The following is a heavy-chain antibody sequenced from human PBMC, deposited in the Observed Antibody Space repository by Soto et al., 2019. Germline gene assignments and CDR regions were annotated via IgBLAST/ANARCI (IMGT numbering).Heavy chain of an antibody. CDR2: IYHSGTT. CDR3: ARGSGVAGTTPYAFDI. D-gene: IGHD6-19*01. J-gene: IGHJ3*02. CDR1: GASITSTNW. Sequence: QVQLQESGPGLVKPPGTLSLTCAVSGASITSTNWWSWVRQSPGKGLEWIGEIYHSGTTNYIPSLKSRVTASVDKSENQLSLRLNSVTAADTAVYYCARGSGVAGTTPYAFDIWSQGTVVTVSS. V-gene: IGHV4-4*03.